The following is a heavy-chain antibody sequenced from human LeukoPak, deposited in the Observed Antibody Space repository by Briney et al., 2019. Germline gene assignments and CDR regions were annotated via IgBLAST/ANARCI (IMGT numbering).Heavy chain of an antibody. CDR1: GYTFTSYG. D-gene: IGHD3-10*01. CDR2: ISAYNGNT. J-gene: IGHJ4*02. Sequence: GASVKVSCKASGYTFTSYGISWVRQAPGQGPEWMGWISAYNGNTNYAQKLQGRVTMTTDTSTSTAYMELRSLRSDDTAAYYCARTPPMAHYFDYWGQGTLVTVSS. CDR3: ARTPPMAHYFDY. V-gene: IGHV1-18*01.